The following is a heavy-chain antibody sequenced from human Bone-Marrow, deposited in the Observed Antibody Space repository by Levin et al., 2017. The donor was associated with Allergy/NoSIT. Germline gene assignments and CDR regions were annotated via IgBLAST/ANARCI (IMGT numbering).Heavy chain of an antibody. CDR3: AKRGRVIVAPGEYYFDY. CDR2: ISATAYTT. CDR1: GFTFSNYA. D-gene: IGHD2/OR15-2a*01. V-gene: IGHV3-23*01. J-gene: IGHJ4*02. Sequence: PGGSLRLSCDVSGFTFSNYAMSWVRQTPGKGLEWVSAISATAYTTHYADSVKGRFTISRDNSRNTLYLQMNSLRAEDTAVYYCAKRGRVIVAPGEYYFDYWGQGILVTVSS.